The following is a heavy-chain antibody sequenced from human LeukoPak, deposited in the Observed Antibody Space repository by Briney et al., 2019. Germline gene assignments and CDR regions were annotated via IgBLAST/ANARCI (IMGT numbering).Heavy chain of an antibody. V-gene: IGHV4-59*01. CDR3: ARDHKLGAFDI. Sequence: SETLSLTCTVSGGSISSYYWSWIRQPPGKGLEWIGYIYYSGSTNYNPFLKSRVTISVDTSKNQFSLKLSSVTAADTAVYYCARDHKLGAFDIWGQGTMVTVSS. J-gene: IGHJ3*02. D-gene: IGHD7-27*01. CDR1: GGSISSYY. CDR2: IYYSGST.